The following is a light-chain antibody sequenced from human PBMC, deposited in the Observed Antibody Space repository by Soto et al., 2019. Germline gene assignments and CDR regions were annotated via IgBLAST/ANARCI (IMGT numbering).Light chain of an antibody. CDR3: QLYGSSPWT. Sequence: PRGRQALCSGERATLYYKASQSVSSSYLAWYQQKPGQAPRLLIYGASSRATGIPDRFSGSGSGTDFTRSISRLEPEHFVVYDWQLYGSSPWTFGQGTKVDIK. CDR2: GAS. CDR1: QSVSSSY. V-gene: IGKV3-20*01. J-gene: IGKJ1*01.